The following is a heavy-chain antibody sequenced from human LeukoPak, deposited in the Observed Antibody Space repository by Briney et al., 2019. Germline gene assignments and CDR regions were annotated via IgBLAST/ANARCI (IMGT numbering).Heavy chain of an antibody. Sequence: PSETLSLTCSVSGYSFSSGFYWGWIRQPPGKGLEWIGSIYYSGSTYYNPSLKSRVTISVDTSKNQFSLKLSSVTAADTAVYYCARFMVRGVIITPFDYWGQGTLVTVSS. V-gene: IGHV4-38-2*02. CDR2: IYYSGST. CDR1: GYSFSSGFY. CDR3: ARFMVRGVIITPFDY. D-gene: IGHD3-10*01. J-gene: IGHJ4*02.